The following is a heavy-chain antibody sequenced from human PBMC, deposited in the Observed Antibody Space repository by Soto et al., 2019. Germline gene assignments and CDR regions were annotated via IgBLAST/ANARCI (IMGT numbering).Heavy chain of an antibody. D-gene: IGHD2-15*01. J-gene: IGHJ6*04. V-gene: IGHV4-31*03. CDR1: GDSISSDDYY. CDR2: IHYSGSV. CDR3: VSLFLGRRRQYYCMDF. Sequence: SETLSLTCTVSGDSISSDDYYCTWIRQKQEKGLEWIGYIHYSGSVYYNPSLKSRVTMSVDTSKNQFSLKLSSVTAADTAVYFCVSLFLGRRRQYYCMDFWC.